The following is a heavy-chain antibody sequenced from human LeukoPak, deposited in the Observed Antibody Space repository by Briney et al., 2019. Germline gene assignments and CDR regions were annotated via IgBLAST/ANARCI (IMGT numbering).Heavy chain of an antibody. D-gene: IGHD6-25*01. Sequence: ASVKVSCKASGYTFTGYYMHWVRQAPGQGLEWMGWINPNSGGTHYAQKFQDRVTMTRDTSISTAYMELNSLRSDDTAVYYCAREGAAAEDVNWFDPWGQGTLSPSPQ. CDR1: GYTFTGYY. J-gene: IGHJ5*02. CDR2: INPNSGGT. CDR3: AREGAAAEDVNWFDP. V-gene: IGHV1-2*02.